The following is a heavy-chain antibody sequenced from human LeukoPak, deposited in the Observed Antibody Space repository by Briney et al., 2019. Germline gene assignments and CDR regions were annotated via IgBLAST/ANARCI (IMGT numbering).Heavy chain of an antibody. CDR3: ARDTGIVGATPWYMDV. CDR2: INPNSGGT. D-gene: IGHD1-26*01. CDR1: GYTFTGYY. J-gene: IGHJ6*03. V-gene: IGHV1-2*02. Sequence: ASVKVSCKASGYTFTGYYMHWVRQAPGQGLEWMGWINPNSGGTNYAQKFQGRVTMTRDTSISTAYMELSRLRSDDTAVYYCARDTGIVGATPWYMDVWGKGTTVNVSS.